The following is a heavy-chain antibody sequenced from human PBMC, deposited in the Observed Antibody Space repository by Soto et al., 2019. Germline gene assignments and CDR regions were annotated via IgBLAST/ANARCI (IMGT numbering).Heavy chain of an antibody. Sequence: PGESLKISCRTSGYRFTSYWIAWVRQMPGKGLEWMGIIFPSDSDTRYSPSFQGQVTISADRSTSTVFLQWTSLKASDTAVYFCARKDKSGYFNWFDPWGQGTLVTVSS. CDR1: GYRFTSYW. CDR2: IFPSDSDT. V-gene: IGHV5-51*01. J-gene: IGHJ5*02. D-gene: IGHD3-22*01. CDR3: ARKDKSGYFNWFDP.